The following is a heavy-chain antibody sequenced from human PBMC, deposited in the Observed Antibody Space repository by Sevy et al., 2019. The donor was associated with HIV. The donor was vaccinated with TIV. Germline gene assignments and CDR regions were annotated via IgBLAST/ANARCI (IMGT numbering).Heavy chain of an antibody. CDR2: ISSSGSTI. Sequence: GGSLRLSCAASGFTFSDYYINWIRQAPGKGLEWVSYISSSGSTIYYTDSVKGRFTISRDNAKNSLYLQMNSLRVEDTAVYYCASTDIADRHFDYWGQGTLVTVSS. D-gene: IGHD6-6*01. CDR1: GFTFSDYY. J-gene: IGHJ4*02. V-gene: IGHV3-11*01. CDR3: ASTDIADRHFDY.